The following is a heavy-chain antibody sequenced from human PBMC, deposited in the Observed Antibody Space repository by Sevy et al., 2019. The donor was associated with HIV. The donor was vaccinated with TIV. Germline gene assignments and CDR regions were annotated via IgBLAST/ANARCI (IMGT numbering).Heavy chain of an antibody. CDR1: GGSISGYY. CDR2: IYYSGST. V-gene: IGHV4-59*01. CDR3: ARTPVIMITSGGVIAWRQFDF. J-gene: IGHJ4*02. Sequence: SETLSLTCTVSGGSISGYYWSWIRQPPGKGLEWIGYIYYSGSTNYNPSLKNRVTMSVDTSKNQFSLKMSSVTAADTAVYYCARTPVIMITSGGVIAWRQFDFWGQGTLVTVSS. D-gene: IGHD3-16*02.